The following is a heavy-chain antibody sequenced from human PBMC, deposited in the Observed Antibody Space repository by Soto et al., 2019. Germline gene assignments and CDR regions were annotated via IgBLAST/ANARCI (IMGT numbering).Heavy chain of an antibody. CDR3: ARGAPLMTTVTGNWFDP. J-gene: IGHJ5*02. V-gene: IGHV4-30-4*01. D-gene: IGHD4-4*01. CDR1: GGSISSGDYY. CDR2: IYYSGST. Sequence: QVQLQESGPGLVKPSQTLSLTCTVSGGSISSGDYYWSWIRQPPGKGLEWIGYIYYSGSTYYNPALKGRVTISVGTAKNRFPLKLSSVTAADTAVYYCARGAPLMTTVTGNWFDPWGQGTLVTVSS.